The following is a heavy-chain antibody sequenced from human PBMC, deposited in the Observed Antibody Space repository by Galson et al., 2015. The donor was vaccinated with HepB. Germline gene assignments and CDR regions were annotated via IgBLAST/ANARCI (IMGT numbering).Heavy chain of an antibody. CDR1: GFTFSSYW. J-gene: IGHJ4*02. V-gene: IGHV3-7*03. D-gene: IGHD2-21*01. Sequence: SLRLSCAASGFTFSSYWMTWVRQAPGEGLEWVANIKYDRSATYYADSVKGRFTISRDNARNSLDLQMNSLRAEDTAVYYCARYGCGAECTFFDSWGQGTLVTVSS. CDR3: ARYGCGAECTFFDS. CDR2: IKYDRSAT.